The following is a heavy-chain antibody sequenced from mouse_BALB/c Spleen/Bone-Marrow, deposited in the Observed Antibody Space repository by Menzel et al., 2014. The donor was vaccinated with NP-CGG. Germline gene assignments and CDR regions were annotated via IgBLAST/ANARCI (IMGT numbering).Heavy chain of an antibody. V-gene: IGHV4-1*02. D-gene: IGHD2-3*01. CDR2: INPDSSTI. J-gene: IGHJ3*01. Sequence: EVMLVESGGGLVHPGGSLKLSCAASGFDFSRYWMGWVRQAPGKGLEWIGEINPDSSTINYTPSLKDKFIISRDNAKNTLYLQRSKVRSEDTALYYCSKLGYFGGFAYWGQGTLVTVSA. CDR3: SKLGYFGGFAY. CDR1: GFDFSRYW.